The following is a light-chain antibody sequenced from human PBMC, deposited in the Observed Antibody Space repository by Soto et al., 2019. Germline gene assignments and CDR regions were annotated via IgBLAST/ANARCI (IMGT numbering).Light chain of an antibody. V-gene: IGLV2-14*01. CDR2: DVS. CDR3: SSYTSSSKVV. Sequence: QSALTQPASVSGSPGQSITISCTGTSSDVGGYNYVSWYQQHPGKAPKLMIYDVSNRPSGVSNRFSGSKSGNTASLTISGVQSEDEADYYCSSYTSSSKVVFGGATKLTVL. CDR1: SSDVGGYNY. J-gene: IGLJ2*01.